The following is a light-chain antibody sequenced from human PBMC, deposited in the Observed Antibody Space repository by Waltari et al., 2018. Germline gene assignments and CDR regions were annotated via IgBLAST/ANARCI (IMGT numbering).Light chain of an antibody. CDR2: RNT. J-gene: IGLJ3*02. V-gene: IGLV1-47*01. Sequence: QSVLTQPPSASGTPGQRVTISGSGSSSNIGSSYVYWYQQFPVTAPKLLIYRNTQRPSGVPDRFSGSKSGTSASLAIGGLRSEDEANYYCALWDDSLSIWVFGGGTKLTVL. CDR1: SSNIGSSY. CDR3: ALWDDSLSIWV.